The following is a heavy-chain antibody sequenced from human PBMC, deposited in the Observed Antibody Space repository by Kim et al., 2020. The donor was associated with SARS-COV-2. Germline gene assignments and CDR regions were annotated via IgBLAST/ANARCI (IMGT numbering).Heavy chain of an antibody. J-gene: IGHJ4*02. D-gene: IGHD2-2*01. V-gene: IGHV4-59*09. CDR3: ARGAVPAPTFAY. Sequence: NNNPSLKRRVTISVDTSKTQFSLKLRSVTAADTAVYDCARGAVPAPTFAYWGQGTLVTVSS.